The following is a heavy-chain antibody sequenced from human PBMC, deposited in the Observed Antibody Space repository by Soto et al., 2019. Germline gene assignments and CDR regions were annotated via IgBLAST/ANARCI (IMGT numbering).Heavy chain of an antibody. V-gene: IGHV1-18*04. Sequence: QVQLVQSGAEVKKPGASVKVSCKASGYTFTSYGISWVRQAPGQGLEWMGWISSYNGNTNYAQKLQGRVTMTTDTTKGTGYMELRSLRSEDTDVYYCGRGPPAAIGYFQHWGQGTLVTVSS. CDR2: ISSYNGNT. D-gene: IGHD2-2*02. CDR1: GYTFTSYG. CDR3: GRGPPAAIGYFQH. J-gene: IGHJ1*01.